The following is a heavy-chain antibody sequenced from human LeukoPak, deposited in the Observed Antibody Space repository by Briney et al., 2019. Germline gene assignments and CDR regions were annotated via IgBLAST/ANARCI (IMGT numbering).Heavy chain of an antibody. CDR3: ARDRVYYDILTGSYDY. CDR2: ISSASTYI. V-gene: IGHV3-21*01. D-gene: IGHD3-9*01. J-gene: IGHJ4*02. Sequence: PGGSLRLSCAASGFTFSSYSMNWVRQAPGKGLEWVSSISSASTYIYYADSVKGRFTISRDNSKNTLYLQMNSLRVEDTAVYYCARDRVYYDILTGSYDYWGQGTLVTVSS. CDR1: GFTFSSYS.